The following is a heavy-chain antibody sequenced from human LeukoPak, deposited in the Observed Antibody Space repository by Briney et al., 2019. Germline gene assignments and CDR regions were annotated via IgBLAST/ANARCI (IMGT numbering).Heavy chain of an antibody. Sequence: PSETLSLTCTVSGWSIASSTYYWGWIRQPPGKGLEWIGNIYYSGTTYYNPSLKSRVTISVDTSKNQFSLKLSSVTAADTAVYYCARVGPDGSGTLYYYYYYMDVWGKGTTVTVSS. CDR2: IYYSGTT. CDR3: ARVGPDGSGTLYYYYYYMDV. J-gene: IGHJ6*03. CDR1: GWSIASSTYY. D-gene: IGHD3-10*01. V-gene: IGHV4-39*07.